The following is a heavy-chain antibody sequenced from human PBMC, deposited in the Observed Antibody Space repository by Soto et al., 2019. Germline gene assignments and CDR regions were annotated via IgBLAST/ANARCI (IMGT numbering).Heavy chain of an antibody. CDR2: ISDSGDNI. V-gene: IGHV3-23*01. CDR1: GFTFSSYA. D-gene: IGHD1-7*01. J-gene: IGHJ4*02. CDR3: AKSLMELDYFDY. Sequence: GSLRLSCAASGFTFSSYAMSWVRQAPGKGLEWVSIISDSGDNIYYADSVKGRFTISRDNSKNTLYLQMNSLRAEDTAVYYCAKSLMELDYFDYWGQGTLVTVSS.